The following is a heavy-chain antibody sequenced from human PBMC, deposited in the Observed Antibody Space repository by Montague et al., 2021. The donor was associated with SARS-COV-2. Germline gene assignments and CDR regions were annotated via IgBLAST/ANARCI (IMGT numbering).Heavy chain of an antibody. V-gene: IGHV4-59*12. CDR1: GGSISSYY. Sequence: SETLSLTCTVSGGSISSYYWSWIRQPPGKGLEWIGHIYYSGSTNYNPSLTSRLTMSVDTSKNQFSLDLSSVTAADTAVFFCARGEGRSPDAFDSWGQGITVTVSS. CDR2: IYYSGST. CDR3: ARGEGRSPDAFDS. D-gene: IGHD2-15*01. J-gene: IGHJ3*02.